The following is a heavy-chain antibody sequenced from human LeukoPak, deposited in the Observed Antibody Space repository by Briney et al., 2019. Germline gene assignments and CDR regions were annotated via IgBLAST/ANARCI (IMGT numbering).Heavy chain of an antibody. Sequence: GASVKVSCKASGYTFTNYAISWVRQAPGQGLEWVGWISAYNGNTNYAQKLQGRVTMTTDTSTSTAYMDLRSLRSDDTAVYYCARVRYSGFRYVDSWGQGTLVTVSS. D-gene: IGHD1-26*01. V-gene: IGHV1-18*01. CDR1: GYTFTNYA. CDR3: ARVRYSGFRYVDS. J-gene: IGHJ4*02. CDR2: ISAYNGNT.